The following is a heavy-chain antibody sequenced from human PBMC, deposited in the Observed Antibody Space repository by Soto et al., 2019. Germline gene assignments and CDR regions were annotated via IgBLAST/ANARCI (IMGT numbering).Heavy chain of an antibody. CDR1: GFTFSSYG. CDR2: ISYDGSNK. D-gene: IGHD6-19*01. V-gene: IGHV3-30*18. J-gene: IGHJ6*02. Sequence: QVPLVESGGGVVQPGRSLRLSCAASGFTFSSYGMHWVRQAPGKGLEWVAVISYDGSNKYYADSVKGRFTISRDNSKYTLYLQMNSLRAEDTAVYYCAKDGRGSSGWYDYYYYYGMDVWGQGTTVTVSS. CDR3: AKDGRGSSGWYDYYYYYGMDV.